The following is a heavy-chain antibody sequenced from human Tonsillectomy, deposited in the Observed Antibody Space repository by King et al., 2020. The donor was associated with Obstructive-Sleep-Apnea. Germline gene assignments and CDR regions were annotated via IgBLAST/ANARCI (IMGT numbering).Heavy chain of an antibody. D-gene: IGHD2-21*02. CDR1: GFPLRNYW. CDR3: AREGISDCGDDCPFDY. J-gene: IGHJ4*02. CDR2: IKEDGSEK. Sequence: GQLVQSGGGLVQPGGSLRLSCAASGFPLRNYWMSWVRQAPGKGLEWVANIKEDGSEKYYVDSVKGRFTISRDNAKNSLFLQMNSLRVEDTAAYYCAREGISDCGDDCPFDYWGQGSQVTVSS. V-gene: IGHV3-7*01.